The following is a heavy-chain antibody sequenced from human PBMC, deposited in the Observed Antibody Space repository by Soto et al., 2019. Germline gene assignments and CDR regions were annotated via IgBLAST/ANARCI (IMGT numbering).Heavy chain of an antibody. Sequence: VQLVQSGAAVKKPGASVKVACNASGYTFTSYDINWVRQATGQGLEWMGWMNPNSDNTGYAQKFQGRVTITRNTSLSTAYMELISLRSEDTAVYYWARTIYGDNVDYWGQGTLVTVSS. D-gene: IGHD4-17*01. V-gene: IGHV1-8*01. CDR2: MNPNSDNT. CDR1: GYTFTSYD. CDR3: ARTIYGDNVDY. J-gene: IGHJ4*02.